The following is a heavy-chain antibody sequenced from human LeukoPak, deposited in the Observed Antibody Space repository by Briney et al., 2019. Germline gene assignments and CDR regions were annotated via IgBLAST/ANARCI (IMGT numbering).Heavy chain of an antibody. CDR2: ISGSGGGT. Sequence: GGSLRLSCTASGFTFSSYFMNWVRQAPGKGLEFVSAISGSGGGTYYADSLKGRFTISRDNSKNTLYLQMNSLRAEDTAVYYCARDQDYYGMDVWGQGTTVTVSS. CDR3: ARDQDYYGMDV. J-gene: IGHJ6*02. CDR1: GFTFSSYF. V-gene: IGHV3-23*01.